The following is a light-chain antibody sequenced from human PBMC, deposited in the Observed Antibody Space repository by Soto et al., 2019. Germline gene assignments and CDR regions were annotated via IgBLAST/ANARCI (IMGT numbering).Light chain of an antibody. V-gene: IGLV7-46*01. J-gene: IGLJ3*02. CDR3: LLSYRGALWV. CDR2: DTS. CDR1: TGAVTSGHY. Sequence: QAVVTQETSLTVSPGGTVTLTCGSSTGAVTSGHYPYWFQQKPGQAPRTLIYDTSNKHSWTPARFSGSLLGGKAALNLSGAQAVNEAEDYCLLSYRGALWVFGGGTKLTVL.